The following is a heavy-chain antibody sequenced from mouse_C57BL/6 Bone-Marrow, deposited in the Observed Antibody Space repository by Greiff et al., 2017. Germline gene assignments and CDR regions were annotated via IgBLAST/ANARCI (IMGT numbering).Heavy chain of an antibody. J-gene: IGHJ2*01. V-gene: IGHV2-2*01. Sequence: VQVVESGPGLVQPSQSLSITCTVSGFSLTSYGVHWVRQSPGKGLEWLGVLWSGGSTDYNAAFISRLSLSKDNYKSQVFFKMNSLQADDTAIYYCARGRLRLFDYWGQGTTLTVAS. CDR3: ARGRLRLFDY. CDR2: LWSGGST. CDR1: GFSLTSYG. D-gene: IGHD2-2*01.